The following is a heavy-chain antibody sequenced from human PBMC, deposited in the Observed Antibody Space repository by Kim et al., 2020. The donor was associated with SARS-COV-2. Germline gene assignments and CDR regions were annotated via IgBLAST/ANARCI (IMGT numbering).Heavy chain of an antibody. CDR1: GFTFSSYS. V-gene: IGHV3-21*01. CDR2: ISSSSSYI. CDR3: ARDNGRGYQLLYGHYFDY. Sequence: GGSLRLSCAASGFTFSSYSMNWVRQAPGKGLEWVSSISSSSSYIYYADSVKGRFTISRDNAKNSLYLQMNSLRAEDTAVYYCARDNGRGYQLLYGHYFDYWGQGTLVTVSS. J-gene: IGHJ4*02. D-gene: IGHD2-2*02.